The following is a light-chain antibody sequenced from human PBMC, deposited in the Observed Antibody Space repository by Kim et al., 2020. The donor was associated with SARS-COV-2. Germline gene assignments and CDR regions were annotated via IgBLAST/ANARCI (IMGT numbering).Light chain of an antibody. CDR2: DVS. J-gene: IGLJ2*01. CDR3: SSYISSSTYVV. Sequence: QSALTQPASVSGSPGQSITISCTGTSSDVGGYNYVSWYQQHPGKAPKLMIYDVSKRPSGVSNRFSGSKSGNTASLTISGLQAEDEADYYCSSYISSSTYVVFGGGTQLTVL. V-gene: IGLV2-14*01. CDR1: SSDVGGYNY.